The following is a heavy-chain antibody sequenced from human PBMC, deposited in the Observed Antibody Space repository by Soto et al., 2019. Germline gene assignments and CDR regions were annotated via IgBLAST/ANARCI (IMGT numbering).Heavy chain of an antibody. J-gene: IGHJ4*02. CDR3: ARGAFPSWGSYPVDY. CDR1: GFTFSTYW. CDR2: IKQDGSEY. D-gene: IGHD3-16*02. Sequence: EVQLVESGGGLVQPGGSLRLSCAASGFTFSTYWMTWVRQAPGKGLEWVANIKQDGSEYYYVGSVKGRFTISRDNAKNSLYLQMNSLRAEDTAVYYCARGAFPSWGSYPVDYWGQGTLVTVSS. V-gene: IGHV3-7*04.